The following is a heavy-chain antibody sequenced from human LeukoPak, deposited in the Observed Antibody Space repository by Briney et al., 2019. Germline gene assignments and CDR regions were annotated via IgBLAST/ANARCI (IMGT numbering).Heavy chain of an antibody. CDR3: SRERYVYCGGDCYCFDY. V-gene: IGHV4-4*07. J-gene: IGHJ4*02. Sequence: SETLSLTCTVSGVSITSYYWSWIRQPAGKGLEWIGRIYTSGSTNYNPSLKSRVTMSVDTSKNQFSLKLSSVTAADTAVYYCSRERYVYCGGDCYCFDYWGQGTLITVSS. CDR2: IYTSGST. CDR1: GVSITSYY. D-gene: IGHD2-21*02.